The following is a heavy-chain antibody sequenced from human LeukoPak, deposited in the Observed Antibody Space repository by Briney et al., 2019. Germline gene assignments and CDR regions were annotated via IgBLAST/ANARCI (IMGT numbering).Heavy chain of an antibody. D-gene: IGHD2-2*01. CDR2: IKQDESQK. V-gene: IGHV3-7*03. CDR1: GFTFSSSW. J-gene: IGHJ4*02. Sequence: GGSLRLSCVASGFTFSSSWMSWVRQAPGRGLEWVANIKQDESQKYYVDSVKGRFTVSRDNAKSSLYLQMNSLRAEDTAVYYCARCRFSGTSCDFDSWGQGTLVIVSS. CDR3: ARCRFSGTSCDFDS.